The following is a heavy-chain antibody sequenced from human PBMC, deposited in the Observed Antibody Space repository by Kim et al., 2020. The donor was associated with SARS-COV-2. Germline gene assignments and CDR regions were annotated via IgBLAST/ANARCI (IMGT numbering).Heavy chain of an antibody. CDR3: ARASISGYFRGIDY. Sequence: ADSVKDRFTISRDNDKNSLYLKMNSMRAEDTAVYYCARASISGYFRGIDYWGQGTLVTVSS. D-gene: IGHD3-22*01. J-gene: IGHJ4*02. V-gene: IGHV3-21*01.